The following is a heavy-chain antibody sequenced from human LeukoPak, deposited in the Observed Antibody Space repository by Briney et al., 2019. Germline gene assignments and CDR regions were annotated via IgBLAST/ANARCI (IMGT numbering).Heavy chain of an antibody. D-gene: IGHD2-2*01. Sequence: GGSLRLSCAASGFTVSNNYMRWVRQAPGKGLEWVSLIYSGGSTYYADSVKGRFTISRDNSKNTLYLQMNSLRAEDTAVYYCAREGRYGSTFDYWGQGTLVTVSS. CDR3: AREGRYGSTFDY. CDR1: GFTVSNNY. J-gene: IGHJ4*02. CDR2: IYSGGST. V-gene: IGHV3-53*01.